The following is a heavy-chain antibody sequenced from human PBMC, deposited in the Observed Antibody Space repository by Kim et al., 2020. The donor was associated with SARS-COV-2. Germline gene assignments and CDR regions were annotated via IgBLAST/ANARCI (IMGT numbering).Heavy chain of an antibody. D-gene: IGHD6-13*01. J-gene: IGHJ4*02. Sequence: ASVKVSCKTSGYTFTNYAMYWVRQAPGQRLEWMGWINAGNGNTKYSQKFQGRVTITRDTSASTAYMELSSLRSEDTAVYYCARGISGVACDYWGQGTLVTVSS. CDR1: GYTFTNYA. V-gene: IGHV1-3*01. CDR3: ARGISGVACDY. CDR2: INAGNGNT.